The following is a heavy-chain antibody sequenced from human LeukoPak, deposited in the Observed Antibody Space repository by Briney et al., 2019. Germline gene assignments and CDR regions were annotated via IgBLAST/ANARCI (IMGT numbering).Heavy chain of an antibody. V-gene: IGHV3-23*01. CDR3: AKDGGGWYTSGWYYFDF. CDR1: GFTLSSYE. CDR2: VSGSGGTT. Sequence: TGGSLRLSCIASGFTLSSYEMSWIRQAPGKGLEWVSSVSGSGGTTYSADSVKGRFTISRDNSKNTLYLQMNSLRADDTAVYYCAKDGGGWYTSGWYYFDFWGQGTLVTVSS. J-gene: IGHJ4*02. D-gene: IGHD6-19*01.